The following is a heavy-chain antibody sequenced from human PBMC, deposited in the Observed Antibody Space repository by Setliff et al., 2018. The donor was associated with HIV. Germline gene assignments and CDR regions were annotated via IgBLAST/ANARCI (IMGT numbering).Heavy chain of an antibody. J-gene: IGHJ4*02. V-gene: IGHV3-74*01. Sequence: GGSLRLSCAASGFTFNNYWMNWVRQAPGKGLVWVSNINDDGSTTNYADSVKGRFTISRDNAKNTLFLQMNSLRAEDTAVYYCVRDKSWAFDYWGQGTLVTVSS. CDR1: GFTFNNYW. CDR3: VRDKSWAFDY. CDR2: INDDGSTT.